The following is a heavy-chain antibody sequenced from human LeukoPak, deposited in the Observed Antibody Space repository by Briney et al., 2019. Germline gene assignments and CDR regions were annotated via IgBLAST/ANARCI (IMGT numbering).Heavy chain of an antibody. CDR2: INPSGGST. Sequence: ASVKVSCKASGYTFTGYYMHWVRQAPGQGLEWMGIINPSGGSTSYAQKFQGRVTMTRDTSTSTVYMELSSLRSEDTAVYYCARDGLGYCSSTSCYPDYGMDVWGQGTTVTVSS. J-gene: IGHJ6*02. CDR3: ARDGLGYCSSTSCYPDYGMDV. V-gene: IGHV1-46*01. CDR1: GYTFTGYY. D-gene: IGHD2-2*01.